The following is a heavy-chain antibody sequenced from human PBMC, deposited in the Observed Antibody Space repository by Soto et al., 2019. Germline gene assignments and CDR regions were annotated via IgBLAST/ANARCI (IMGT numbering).Heavy chain of an antibody. V-gene: IGHV1-69*13. CDR2: ITPIFGTA. CDR1: GGTFSSYA. CDR3: ARIPVATWQLLRRAGYYLDY. Sequence: SVKVSCKASGGTFSSYAISWLRQAPGQGLEWMGGITPIFGTANDAQKFQGRVTISADEATSTAYLELSSLRSEDTAVYYWARIPVATWQLLRRAGYYLDYWGQGTLVTVSS. J-gene: IGHJ4*02. D-gene: IGHD1-26*01.